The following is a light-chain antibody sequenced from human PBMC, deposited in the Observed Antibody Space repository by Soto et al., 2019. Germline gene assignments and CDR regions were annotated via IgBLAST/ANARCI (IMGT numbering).Light chain of an antibody. V-gene: IGKV1-39*01. Sequence: DIQMTQSPSSLSASVGDRVTITCRASQSIRNYLNWYQQKPGKAPKLLIYAASSLQSGVPSRFSGSGSGTDFTLTFSSLQPEDFATYYCQQSYSAPYTSGQGTKLEIK. CDR1: QSIRNY. CDR2: AAS. CDR3: QQSYSAPYT. J-gene: IGKJ2*01.